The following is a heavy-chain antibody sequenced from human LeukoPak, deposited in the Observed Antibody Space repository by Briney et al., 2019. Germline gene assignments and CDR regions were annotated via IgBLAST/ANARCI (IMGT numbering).Heavy chain of an antibody. CDR3: ARFLYDYFWRSSHSGSWFDP. V-gene: IGHV4-39*07. J-gene: IGHJ5*02. CDR2: IYYRGST. CDR1: GGTIGSGNYY. Sequence: SETLSLTCTVSGGTIGSGNYYWGGIRQSPGKGLEWIGSIYYRGSTNYNPSLKSRVTISVDTSTNQFSLRLSSVTAADTALYYCARFLYDYFWRSSHSGSWFDPWGQGTLVTVSS. D-gene: IGHD3-16*01.